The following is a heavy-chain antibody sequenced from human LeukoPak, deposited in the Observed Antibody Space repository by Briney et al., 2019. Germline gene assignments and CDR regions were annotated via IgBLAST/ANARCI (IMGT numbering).Heavy chain of an antibody. CDR3: AKSDCSSTSCYPNYYYYMDV. CDR1: GFTFSSYA. V-gene: IGHV3-23*01. Sequence: GGSLRLSCAAYGFTFSSYAMSWVRQAPGKGLEWVSAISGSGGSTYYADSVKGRFTISRDNSKNTLYLQMNSLRAEDTAVYYCAKSDCSSTSCYPNYYYYMDVWGKGTTVTVSS. D-gene: IGHD2-2*01. CDR2: ISGSGGST. J-gene: IGHJ6*03.